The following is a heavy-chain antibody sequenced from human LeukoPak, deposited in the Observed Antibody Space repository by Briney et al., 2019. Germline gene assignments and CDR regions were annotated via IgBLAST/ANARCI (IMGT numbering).Heavy chain of an antibody. CDR3: ARRFGSIWYYWFDP. J-gene: IGHJ5*02. V-gene: IGHV1-8*01. CDR1: GYTFTSYD. CDR2: MNPNSGNT. Sequence: ASVKVSCKASGYTFTSYDINWMRQATGQGLEWMGWMNPNSGNTGYAQKFQGRVTMTRNTSISTAYMELSSLRSEDTAVYYCARRFGSIWYYWFDPWGQGTLVTVSS. D-gene: IGHD6-13*01.